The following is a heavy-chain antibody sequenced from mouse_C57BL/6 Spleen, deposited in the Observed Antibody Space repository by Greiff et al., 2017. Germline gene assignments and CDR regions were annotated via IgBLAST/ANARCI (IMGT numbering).Heavy chain of an antibody. CDR3: ARYRATVVATDYAMDY. J-gene: IGHJ4*01. CDR2: IRNKANGYTT. V-gene: IGHV7-3*01. CDR1: GFTFTDYY. Sequence: EVKLVESGGGLVQPGGSLSLSCAASGFTFTDYYMSWVRQPPGKALEWLGFIRNKANGYTTEYSASVKGRFTISRDNSKSILYLQMNALRAEDSATYYCARYRATVVATDYAMDYWGQGTSVTVSS. D-gene: IGHD1-1*01.